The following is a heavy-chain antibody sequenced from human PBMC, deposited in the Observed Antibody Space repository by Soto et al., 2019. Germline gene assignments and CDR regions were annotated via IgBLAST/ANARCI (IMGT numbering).Heavy chain of an antibody. CDR3: ARGYGDYDY. CDR1: GGSISSYY. V-gene: IGHV4-59*01. D-gene: IGHD4-17*01. CDR2: IYYSGST. J-gene: IGHJ4*02. Sequence: PSETLSLTCTVSGGSISSYYWSWIRQPPGKGLEWIGYIYYSGSTNYNPSLKSRVIISVDTSKNQFSLKLSSVTAADTAVYYCARGYGDYDYWGQGTLVTVSS.